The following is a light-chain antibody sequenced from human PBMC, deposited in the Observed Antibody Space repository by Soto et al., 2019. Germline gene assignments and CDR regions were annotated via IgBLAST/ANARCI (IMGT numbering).Light chain of an antibody. CDR1: QSVSSN. J-gene: IGKJ1*01. CDR2: GAS. CDR3: QQYNNWPRT. Sequence: EIVMTQSPATLSVSPGERATLSCRASQSVSSNLAWYQQKPGQAPRLLIYGASTRPTGIPARFSGSGSGTEFTLTISSLQSEDFAVYYCQQYNNWPRTFGQGTQVEIK. V-gene: IGKV3-15*01.